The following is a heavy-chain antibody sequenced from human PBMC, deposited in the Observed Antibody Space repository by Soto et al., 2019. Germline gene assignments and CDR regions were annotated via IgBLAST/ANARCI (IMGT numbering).Heavy chain of an antibody. CDR3: ARDKTSSSIDGFDI. CDR1: GFTFSSYG. CDR2: IWYDGSNK. J-gene: IGHJ3*02. V-gene: IGHV3-33*01. D-gene: IGHD6-13*01. Sequence: GGSLRLSCAPSGFTFSSYGMHWVRQAPGKGLEWVAVIWYDGSNKYYADAVKCRFTISRDNSKNTLYLQMNSLRAEDTAVYYCARDKTSSSIDGFDISAQGTMVTVSS.